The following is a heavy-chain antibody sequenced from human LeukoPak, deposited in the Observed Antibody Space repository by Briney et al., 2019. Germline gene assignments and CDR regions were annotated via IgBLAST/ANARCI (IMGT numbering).Heavy chain of an antibody. V-gene: IGHV4-30-2*01. CDR2: IYHSGST. J-gene: IGHJ6*02. CDR3: ARGATTVTYYYYYGMDV. CDR1: GGSISSSSYS. Sequence: SETLSLTCTVSGGSISSSSYSWSWIRQPPGKGLEWIGYIYHSGSTYYNPSLKSRVTISVDRSKNQFSLKLSSVTAADTAVYYCARGATTVTYYYYYGMDVWGQGTTVTVSS. D-gene: IGHD4-11*01.